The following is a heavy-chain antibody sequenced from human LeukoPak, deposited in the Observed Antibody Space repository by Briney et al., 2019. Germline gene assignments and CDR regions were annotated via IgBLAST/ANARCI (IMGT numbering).Heavy chain of an antibody. D-gene: IGHD6-13*01. V-gene: IGHV1-24*01. CDR3: AKGGSSSPRSTFDY. CDR1: GYTLTELS. J-gene: IGHJ4*02. Sequence: GASVKVSCKVSGYTLTELSMHWVRQAPGKGLEWMGGFDPEDGETIYAQKFQGRVTMTEDTSTDTAYMELSSLRAEDTAVYYCAKGGSSSPRSTFDYWGQGTPLTVSS. CDR2: FDPEDGET.